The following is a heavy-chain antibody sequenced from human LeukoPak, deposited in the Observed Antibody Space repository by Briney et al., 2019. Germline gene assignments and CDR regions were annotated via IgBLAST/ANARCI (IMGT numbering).Heavy chain of an antibody. CDR3: ARTPDTMIADY. J-gene: IGHJ4*02. CDR1: GFTFSSYG. CDR2: ISYDGSNK. D-gene: IGHD3-22*01. Sequence: PGRSLRLSCAASGFTFSSYGMHWVRQAPGKGLEWVAVISYDGSNKYYADSVKGRFTISRDNSKNTLYLQMNSLRAEDTAVYYCARTPDTMIADYWGQGTLVTVSS. V-gene: IGHV3-30*03.